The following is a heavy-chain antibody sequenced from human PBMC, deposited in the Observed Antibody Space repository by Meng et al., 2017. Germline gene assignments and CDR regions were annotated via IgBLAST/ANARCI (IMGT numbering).Heavy chain of an antibody. V-gene: IGHV1-69*06. CDR1: GGTFRSYA. CDR3: ARARGSSGYYAFDY. D-gene: IGHD3-22*01. Sequence: QEQLVEVGDEVKKPGSSVKVSCKASGGTFRSYAISWVRQDPGQGLEWMGGIIPIFGTANYAQKFQGRVTITADKSTSTAYMEPSSLRSEDTAVYYCARARGSSGYYAFDYWGQGTLVTVSS. J-gene: IGHJ4*02. CDR2: IIPIFGTA.